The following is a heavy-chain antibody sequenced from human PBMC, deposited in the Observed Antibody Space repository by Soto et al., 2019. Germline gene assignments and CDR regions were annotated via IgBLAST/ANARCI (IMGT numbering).Heavy chain of an antibody. J-gene: IGHJ4*02. Sequence: SETLSLTCAVYGGSFSGYYWSWIRQPPGKGLEWIGEINHSGSTNYNPSLKSRVTISVDTSKNQFSLKLSSVTAADTAVYYCARERTVAAMVIVYFDYWGQGTLVTVS. V-gene: IGHV4-34*01. CDR3: ARERTVAAMVIVYFDY. CDR2: INHSGST. D-gene: IGHD5-18*01. CDR1: GGSFSGYY.